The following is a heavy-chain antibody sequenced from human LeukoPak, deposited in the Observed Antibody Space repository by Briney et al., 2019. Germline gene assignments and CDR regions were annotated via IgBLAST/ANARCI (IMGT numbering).Heavy chain of an antibody. CDR3: ARDKYTGYETFDY. CDR1: GYTFSNYG. Sequence: ASVKVSCKASGYTFSNYGISWVRQAPGQGLEWMGWINPNNGGTNYAQKFQGRVTMTRDTSISTAYMELNRLTSDDTAVYYCARDKYTGYETFDYWGQGTPVTVSS. CDR2: INPNNGGT. D-gene: IGHD5-12*01. J-gene: IGHJ4*02. V-gene: IGHV1-2*02.